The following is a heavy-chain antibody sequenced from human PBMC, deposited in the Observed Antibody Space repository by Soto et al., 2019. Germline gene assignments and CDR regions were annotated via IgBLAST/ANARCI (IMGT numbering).Heavy chain of an antibody. CDR1: GGSIISYY. Sequence: PSETLSLTCTVSGGSIISYYWSWIRQPPGKGLEWIGYIYDSGSTSYNPSLKSRVTISVDTSKNQFSLKLSSVTAADTAVYYCARLNGYCVRTRCHGYYGMDFWGQGTTVTVSS. CDR2: IYDSGST. CDR3: ARLNGYCVRTRCHGYYGMDF. J-gene: IGHJ6*02. V-gene: IGHV4-59*01. D-gene: IGHD2-2*03.